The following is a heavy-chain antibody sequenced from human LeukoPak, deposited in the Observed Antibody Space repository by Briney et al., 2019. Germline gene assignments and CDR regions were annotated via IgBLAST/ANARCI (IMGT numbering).Heavy chain of an antibody. Sequence: ASVKVSCKASGYTFTSYGISRVRQAPGQGLEWMGWISAYNGNTNYAQKVQGRVTMTTDTSTSTAYMELRSLRSDDTAVYYCARDLRAGLEMATIPPGYWGQGTLVTVSS. D-gene: IGHD5-24*01. CDR1: GYTFTSYG. CDR2: ISAYNGNT. J-gene: IGHJ4*02. CDR3: ARDLRAGLEMATIPPGY. V-gene: IGHV1-18*01.